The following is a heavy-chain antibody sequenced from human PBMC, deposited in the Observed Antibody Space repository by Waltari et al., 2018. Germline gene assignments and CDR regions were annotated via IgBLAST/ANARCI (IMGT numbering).Heavy chain of an antibody. CDR1: GGSISSYY. Sequence: QVQLQESGPGLVKPSETLSLTCTVSGGSISSYYWSWIRQPPGKGLEWIGYIYYSGSTNYNPSLKSRVTISVDTSKNQFSLKLSSVTAADTAVYYCAREKIRYYFDYWGQGTLVAVSS. J-gene: IGHJ4*02. CDR3: AREKIRYYFDY. V-gene: IGHV4-59*01. CDR2: IYYSGST. D-gene: IGHD3-10*01.